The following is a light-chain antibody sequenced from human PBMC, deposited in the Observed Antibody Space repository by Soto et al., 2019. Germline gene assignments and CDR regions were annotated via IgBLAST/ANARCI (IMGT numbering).Light chain of an antibody. CDR3: QQYGSSPVT. Sequence: EIVLTQSPGTLSLSPGERATLSCRASQSVSSSYLAWYQQKPGQAPRLLIYGASSRATVIPDRFSGSGSGTDFTLTISRLEPEDFAVYYCQQYGSSPVTFGQGTKVEI. CDR2: GAS. J-gene: IGKJ1*01. CDR1: QSVSSSY. V-gene: IGKV3-20*01.